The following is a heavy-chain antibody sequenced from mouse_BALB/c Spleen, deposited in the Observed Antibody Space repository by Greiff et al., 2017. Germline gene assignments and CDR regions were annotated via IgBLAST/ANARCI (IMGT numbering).Heavy chain of an antibody. D-gene: IGHD4-1*01. CDR2: ISSGGSFT. CDR3: ARHRTGKAFTY. Sequence: VQLKQSGGDLVKPGGSLKLSCAASGFTFSSYGMSWVRQTSDKRLEWVATISSGGSFTYYPDSVKGRFTMSRDNAKNTLYLQMSSLKSEVTAMYYCARHRTGKAFTYWGQGTLVTVSA. V-gene: IGHV5-6*01. J-gene: IGHJ3*01. CDR1: GFTFSSYG.